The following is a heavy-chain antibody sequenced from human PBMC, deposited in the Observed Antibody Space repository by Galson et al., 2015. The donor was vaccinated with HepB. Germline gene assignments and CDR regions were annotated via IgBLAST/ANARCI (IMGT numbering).Heavy chain of an antibody. CDR3: AMSWGGYETFDY. CDR1: GGSISSGSYY. V-gene: IGHV4-61*02. J-gene: IGHJ4*02. D-gene: IGHD5-12*01. CDR2: IYTSGST. Sequence: TLSLTCTVSGGSISSGSYYWSWIRQPAGKGLEWIGRIYTSGSTNYNPSLKSRVTTSVDTSKNQFSLKLSSVTAADTAVYYCAMSWGGYETFDYWGQGTLVTVSS.